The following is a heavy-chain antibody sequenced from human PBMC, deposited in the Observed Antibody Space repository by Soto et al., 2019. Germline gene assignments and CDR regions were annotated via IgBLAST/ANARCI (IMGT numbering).Heavy chain of an antibody. CDR1: GYTFTSYA. Sequence: ASVKVSCKASGYTFTSYAMHWVRQAPGQGLEWMGWINAGNGNTKYSQKFQGRVTITRDTSASTAYMELSSLRSEDTAVYYCARSYVLGDYFDYWGQGTLVTVPS. CDR2: INAGNGNT. V-gene: IGHV1-3*01. J-gene: IGHJ4*02. D-gene: IGHD3-16*01. CDR3: ARSYVLGDYFDY.